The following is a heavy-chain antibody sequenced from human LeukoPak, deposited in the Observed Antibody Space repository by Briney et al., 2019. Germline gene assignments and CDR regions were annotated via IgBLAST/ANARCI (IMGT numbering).Heavy chain of an antibody. CDR2: ISSSSNTI. J-gene: IGHJ4*02. CDR3: ARPGYSTGLYYFDY. Sequence: GGSLRLSCAASGFTFSSYSMNWVRQAPGKGLEWVSYISSSSNTIYYADSVKGRFTISRDNAKNSLYLQMNSLRAEDTAIYYCARPGYSTGLYYFDYWGQGTLVTVSS. CDR1: GFTFSSYS. V-gene: IGHV3-48*04. D-gene: IGHD6-19*01.